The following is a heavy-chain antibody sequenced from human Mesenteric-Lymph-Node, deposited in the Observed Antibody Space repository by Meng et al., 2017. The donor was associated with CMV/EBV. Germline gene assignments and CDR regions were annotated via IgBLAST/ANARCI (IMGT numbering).Heavy chain of an antibody. V-gene: IGHV4-34*01. CDR3: ARSVVVTAIIWYFDL. Sequence: VYRRSFSGYYWSWIRQPPGKGLEWIGEINHSGSTNYNPSLKSRVTISVDTSKNQFSLKLSSVTAADTAVYYCARSVVVTAIIWYFDLWGRGTLVTVSS. J-gene: IGHJ2*01. CDR2: INHSGST. D-gene: IGHD2-21*02. CDR1: RRSFSGYY.